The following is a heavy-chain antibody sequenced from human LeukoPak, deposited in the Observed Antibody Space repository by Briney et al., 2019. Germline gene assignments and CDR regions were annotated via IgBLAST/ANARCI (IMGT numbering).Heavy chain of an antibody. Sequence: GGSLRLSCAASGFTFSSYGMHWVRQATGKGLEWVSAIGTAGDTYYPGSVKGRFTISRENAKNSLYLQMNSLRAGDTAVYYCARMPFVAAGTVYYYGMDVWGQGTTVTVSS. CDR1: GFTFSSYG. CDR3: ARMPFVAAGTVYYYGMDV. CDR2: IGTAGDT. V-gene: IGHV3-13*01. D-gene: IGHD6-13*01. J-gene: IGHJ6*02.